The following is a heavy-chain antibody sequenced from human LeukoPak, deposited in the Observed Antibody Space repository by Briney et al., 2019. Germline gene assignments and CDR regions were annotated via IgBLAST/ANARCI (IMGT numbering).Heavy chain of an antibody. V-gene: IGHV3-48*04. CDR1: GFTFSTYS. Sequence: GGSLRLSCAASGFTFSTYSMNWVRQAPGKGLEWISYITDDSTTMYYADSVKGRFTISRDNTKNSLYLQMNSLRAEDTAVYYCVARGGWARFDYWGQGTLVTVSS. CDR2: ITDDSTTM. D-gene: IGHD6-19*01. J-gene: IGHJ4*02. CDR3: VARGGWARFDY.